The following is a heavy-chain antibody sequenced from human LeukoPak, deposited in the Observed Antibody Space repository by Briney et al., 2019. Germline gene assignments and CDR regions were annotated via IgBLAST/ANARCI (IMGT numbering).Heavy chain of an antibody. D-gene: IGHD2-15*01. J-gene: IGHJ4*02. CDR3: ARVACSGGSCYAGASYYFDY. CDR2: IYYSGST. V-gene: IGHV4-59*01. CDR1: GGFISSYY. Sequence: SETLSLTCTVSGGFISSYYWSWIRQPPGKGLEWIGYIYYSGSTNYNPSLKSRVTISVDTSKNQFSLKLSSVTAADTAVYYCARVACSGGSCYAGASYYFDYWGQGTLVTVSS.